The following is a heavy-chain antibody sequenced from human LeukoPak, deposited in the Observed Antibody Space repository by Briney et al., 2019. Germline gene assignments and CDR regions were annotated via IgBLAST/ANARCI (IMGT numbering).Heavy chain of an antibody. J-gene: IGHJ3*02. Sequence: ASVKVSCKASGYTFTSYGISWVRQAPGQGLEWMGWISAYNGNTNYAQKLQGRVTMTTNTSTRTAYMELRSLRSDDKAVYYCAREGLGPPRWDIVVVVAAQGAFDIWGQGTMVTVSS. V-gene: IGHV1-18*01. CDR1: GYTFTSYG. D-gene: IGHD2-15*01. CDR3: AREGLGPPRWDIVVVVAAQGAFDI. CDR2: ISAYNGNT.